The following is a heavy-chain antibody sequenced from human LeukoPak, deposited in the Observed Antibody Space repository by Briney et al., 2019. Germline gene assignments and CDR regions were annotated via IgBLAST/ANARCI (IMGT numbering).Heavy chain of an antibody. V-gene: IGHV4-4*02. J-gene: IGHJ6*02. Sequence: GSLRLSCAASGFSVSSTYMSWVRQPPGKGLEWIGEIYHSGSTNYNPSLKSRVTISVDKSKNQFSLKLSSVTAADTAVYYCAREWAHYYYYGMDVWGQGTTVTVSS. CDR1: GFSVSSTY. CDR2: IYHSGST. CDR3: AREWAHYYYYGMDV.